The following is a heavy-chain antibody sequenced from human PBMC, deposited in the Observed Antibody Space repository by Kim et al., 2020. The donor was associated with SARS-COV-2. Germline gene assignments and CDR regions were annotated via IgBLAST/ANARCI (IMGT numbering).Heavy chain of an antibody. Sequence: YAESMKGRSTNSRDDSKSTEYLEMNSLKTEDTAVYYCTVVTYYYGSGSHDWGQGTLVTVSS. J-gene: IGHJ4*02. CDR3: TVVTYYYGSGSHD. V-gene: IGHV3-73*01. D-gene: IGHD3-10*01.